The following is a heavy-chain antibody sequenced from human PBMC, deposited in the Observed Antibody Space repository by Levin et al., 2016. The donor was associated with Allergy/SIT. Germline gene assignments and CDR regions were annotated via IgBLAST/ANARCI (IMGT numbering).Heavy chain of an antibody. J-gene: IGHJ6*03. CDR2: ISGSGGST. CDR1: GFTFSSYA. Sequence: GESLKISCAASGFTFSSYAMSWVRQAPGKGLEWVSAISGSGGSTYYADSVKGRFTISRDNSKNTLYLQMNSLRAEDTAVYYCAKGVIKSSSWYMDVWGKGTTVTVSS. V-gene: IGHV3-23*01. D-gene: IGHD6-13*01. CDR3: AKGVIKSSSWYMDV.